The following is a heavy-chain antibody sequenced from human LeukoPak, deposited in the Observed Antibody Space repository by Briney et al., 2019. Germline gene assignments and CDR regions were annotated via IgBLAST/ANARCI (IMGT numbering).Heavy chain of an antibody. V-gene: IGHV3-23*01. J-gene: IGHJ3*02. Sequence: GGSLRLSCVASGFTFSRHGMNWVRQAPGKGLEWVSAISGSGGSTYYADSVKGRFTISRDNSKNTLYLQMNSLRAEDTAVYYCAKGGDIVVVPAAAKLIHAFDIWGQGTMVTVSS. CDR1: GFTFSRHG. CDR3: AKGGDIVVVPAAAKLIHAFDI. D-gene: IGHD2-2*01. CDR2: ISGSGGST.